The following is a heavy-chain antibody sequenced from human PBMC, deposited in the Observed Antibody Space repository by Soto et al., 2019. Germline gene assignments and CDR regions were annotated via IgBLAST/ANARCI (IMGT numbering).Heavy chain of an antibody. V-gene: IGHV3-74*01. CDR1: GWSFSSYW. CDR2: IDTDGSDT. CDR3: ATLNSFGSDY. J-gene: IGHJ4*02. D-gene: IGHD5-18*01. Sequence: GILSLCGAAAGWSFSSYWIYWVRQAPGKGLVWVSYIDTDGSDTIYADSVKGRFTISRENAKNTVYLQMNSLRAEDTAVYYCATLNSFGSDYWGQGTLVTVSS.